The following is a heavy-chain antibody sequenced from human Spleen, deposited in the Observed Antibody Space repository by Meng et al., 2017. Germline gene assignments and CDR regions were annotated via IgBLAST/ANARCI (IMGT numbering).Heavy chain of an antibody. CDR3: ARPPSGWYVFDY. CDR1: GFTFSSYD. J-gene: IGHJ4*02. V-gene: IGHV3-23*01. CDR2: ISTNGGST. D-gene: IGHD6-19*01. Sequence: GESLKISCAASGFTFSSYDMSWVRQAPGKGPEWVSAISTNGGSTFYADSVKGRFTISRDNPKNTLYLQMDSLRGDDTAVYYCARPPSGWYVFDYWGQGTLVTVSS.